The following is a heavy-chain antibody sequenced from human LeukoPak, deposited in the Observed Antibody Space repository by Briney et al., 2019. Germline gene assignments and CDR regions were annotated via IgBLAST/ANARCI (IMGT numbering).Heavy chain of an antibody. CDR3: HYDFWSGYYVFDY. CDR1: TFTFNSYA. J-gene: IGHJ4*02. D-gene: IGHD3-3*01. V-gene: IGHV3-23*01. Sequence: GGSLRLSCAASTFTFNSYAVSWVRQARGKGLEWISAISSSGDLTFYADSVKGRFTISRDNSKNMLYLQMDSLRAEDTAVYYCHYDFWSGYYVFDYWGQGTLVTVSS. CDR2: ISSSGDLT.